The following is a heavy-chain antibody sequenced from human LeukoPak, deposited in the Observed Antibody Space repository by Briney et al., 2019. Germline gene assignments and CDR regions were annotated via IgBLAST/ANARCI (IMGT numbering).Heavy chain of an antibody. CDR3: ARDRYYYDSSAYQPFDY. D-gene: IGHD3-22*01. Sequence: SETLSLTRTISGGSISSYYWSWLRQPAGKGLEWIGRIYTRGSTNYNPSLKSRVTMSVDTTKNQFSLKLSSVTAADTAVYYCARDRYYYDSSAYQPFDYWGQGTLVTVSS. V-gene: IGHV4-4*07. CDR2: IYTRGST. J-gene: IGHJ4*02. CDR1: GGSISSYY.